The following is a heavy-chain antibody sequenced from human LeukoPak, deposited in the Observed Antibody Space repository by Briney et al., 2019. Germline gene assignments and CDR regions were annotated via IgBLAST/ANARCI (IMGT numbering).Heavy chain of an antibody. CDR2: IYISGST. J-gene: IGHJ4*02. Sequence: PSETLSLTCTVSGGSISSYDWSWIRQPAGKGLEWIVRIYISGSTNYNPSLKSRVTMSVNTSKNQFSLKVNSVPAADPAVYYCARDNPYGSGTDYWGQGTLVTVSS. V-gene: IGHV4-4*07. D-gene: IGHD3-10*01. CDR1: GGSISSYD. CDR3: ARDNPYGSGTDY.